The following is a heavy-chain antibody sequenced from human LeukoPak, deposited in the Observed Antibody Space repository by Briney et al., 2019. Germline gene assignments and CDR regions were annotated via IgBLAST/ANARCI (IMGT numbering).Heavy chain of an antibody. CDR3: ARRRAEGGSNGHYNWFDP. CDR2: IYFSGTT. CDR1: GDSINAYY. V-gene: IGHV4-59*08. D-gene: IGHD6-13*01. J-gene: IGHJ5*02. Sequence: TLSLTCTVSGDSINAYYWGWIRQPPGKGLEWIGYIYFSGTTKYNPSLESRVTISVDTSKNQFSLKLSSVTAADTAVYYCARRRAEGGSNGHYNWFDPWGQGILVTVSS.